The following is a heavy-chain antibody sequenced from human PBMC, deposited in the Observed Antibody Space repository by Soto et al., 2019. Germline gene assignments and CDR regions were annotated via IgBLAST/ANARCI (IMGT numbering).Heavy chain of an antibody. CDR1: GGSISEKY. CDR2: IFANGHT. J-gene: IGHJ5*02. CDR3: VASLAASGLNWLGP. Sequence: SETLSLTCIVSGGSISEKYWNWVRQPPGKGLEWIGLIFANGHTDYNPSLKSRVTMSVDASKNQFSLRLTSMTAADPAVYYCVASLAASGLNWLGPWGRRTLVTVSS. V-gene: IGHV4-4*07.